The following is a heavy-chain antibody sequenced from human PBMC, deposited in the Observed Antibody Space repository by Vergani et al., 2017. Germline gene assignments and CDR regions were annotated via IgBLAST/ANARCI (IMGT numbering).Heavy chain of an antibody. CDR2: ISSSGSIT. Sequence: EVQLVESGGGLVQPGGSLRLSCAASGFTVSSNYMIWVRQAPGKGLEWVSYISSSGSITHYADSVKGRFTISRDNAKNSLYLQMNSLRAEDTAVYYCAREITGMDTYYFDYWGQGTLVTVSS. J-gene: IGHJ4*02. CDR3: AREITGMDTYYFDY. V-gene: IGHV3-48*03. D-gene: IGHD5-18*01. CDR1: GFTVSSNY.